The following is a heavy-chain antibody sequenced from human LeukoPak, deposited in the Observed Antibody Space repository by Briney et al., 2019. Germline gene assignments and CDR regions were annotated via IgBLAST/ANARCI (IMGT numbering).Heavy chain of an antibody. CDR3: ARTAQRGLLRNAFDI. D-gene: IGHD1-26*01. Sequence: GASVKVSCKASAYTFTWCYMHWVRQAPGQGLEWMGWINPNSGGTNYAQEFQGRVTMTRDTSISTAYMELSRLRSDDTAVYCCARTAQRGLLRNAFDIWGQGTMVTVSS. CDR1: AYTFTWCY. V-gene: IGHV1-2*02. J-gene: IGHJ3*02. CDR2: INPNSGGT.